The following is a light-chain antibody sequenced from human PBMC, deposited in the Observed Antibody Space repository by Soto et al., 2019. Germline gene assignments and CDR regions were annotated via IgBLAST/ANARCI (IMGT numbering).Light chain of an antibody. J-gene: IGLJ2*01. V-gene: IGLV2-14*01. CDR3: SSYTSSSPL. CDR2: DVS. Sequence: QSALTQPASVSGSPGQSITISCTGTSSDVGGYNYVSWYQQHPGKAPKPMIYDVSNRPSGVSNRFSGSKSGNTASLTISGLQAEDEADYYCSSYTSSSPLFGGGTKLTVL. CDR1: SSDVGGYNY.